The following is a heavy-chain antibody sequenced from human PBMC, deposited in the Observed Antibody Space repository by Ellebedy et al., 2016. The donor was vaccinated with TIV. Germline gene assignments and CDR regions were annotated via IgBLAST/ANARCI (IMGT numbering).Heavy chain of an antibody. CDR3: ARVRSSAFEI. J-gene: IGHJ3*02. CDR2: IYTGDST. CDR1: GFSFSDHA. V-gene: IGHV3-53*01. Sequence: PGGSLRLSCVASGFSFSDHAMSWVRQAPGKGLEWVSYIYTGDSTYHADSVKGRFTISRDNSKNTVSLQMNSLRVEDTAVYYCARVRSSAFEIWGQGTMVTVSS.